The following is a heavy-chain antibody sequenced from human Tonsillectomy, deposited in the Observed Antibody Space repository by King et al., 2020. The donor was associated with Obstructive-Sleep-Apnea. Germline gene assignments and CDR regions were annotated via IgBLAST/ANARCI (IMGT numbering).Heavy chain of an antibody. J-gene: IGHJ3*02. CDR1: GFSLSTSGVG. V-gene: IGHV2-5*02. CDR2: IYWDDDK. Sequence: TLKESGPTLVKPTQTLTLTCTFSGFSLSTSGVGVGCIRQPPGKALDWLALIYWDDDKRYSPSLKSRLTVTKDTSKNQVVLTMTNMDPVDTATYYCAHRERGDAFDIWGQGTMVTVSS. D-gene: IGHD1-1*01. CDR3: AHRERGDAFDI.